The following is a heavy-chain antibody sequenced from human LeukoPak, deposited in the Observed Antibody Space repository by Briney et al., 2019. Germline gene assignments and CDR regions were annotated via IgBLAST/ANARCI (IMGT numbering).Heavy chain of an antibody. CDR2: ISAYNGNT. J-gene: IGHJ4*02. CDR3: ARGGGSGSYYPYYFDY. Sequence: EASVKVSCKASGYTFNSYAITWVRQAPGQGLEWMGWISAYNGNTNYAQKLQGRVTMTTDTSTSTAYMELRSLRSDDTAVYYCARGGGSGSYYPYYFDYWGQGTLVTVSS. V-gene: IGHV1-18*01. D-gene: IGHD3-10*01. CDR1: GYTFNSYA.